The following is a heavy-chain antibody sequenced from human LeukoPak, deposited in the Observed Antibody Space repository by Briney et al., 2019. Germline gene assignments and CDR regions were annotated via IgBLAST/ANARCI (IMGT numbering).Heavy chain of an antibody. CDR1: GFTFSDYY. CDR3: ARGWMYYYDSSGYSPYYFDY. V-gene: IGHV3-11*04. J-gene: IGHJ4*02. Sequence: GGSLRLSCAASGFTFSDYYMSWIRQAPGKGLEWVSYISSSGSTIYYADSVKGRFTISRDNAKNSLYLQMNSLRAEDTAVYYCARGWMYYYDSSGYSPYYFDYWGQGTLVTVSS. D-gene: IGHD3-22*01. CDR2: ISSSGSTI.